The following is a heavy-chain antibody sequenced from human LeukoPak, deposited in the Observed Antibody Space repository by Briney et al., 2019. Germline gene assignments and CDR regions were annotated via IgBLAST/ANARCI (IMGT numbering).Heavy chain of an antibody. J-gene: IGHJ5*02. CDR3: ASIDIGYCSSTSCDNWFDP. D-gene: IGHD2-2*01. CDR1: GFTFGSYS. Sequence: PGGSLRLSCAASGFTFGSYSMNWVRQAPGKGLEWVSSISSSSSYIYYADSVKGRFTISRDNAKNSLYLQMNSLRAEDTAVYYCASIDIGYCSSTSCDNWFDPWGQGTLVTVSS. V-gene: IGHV3-21*01. CDR2: ISSSSSYI.